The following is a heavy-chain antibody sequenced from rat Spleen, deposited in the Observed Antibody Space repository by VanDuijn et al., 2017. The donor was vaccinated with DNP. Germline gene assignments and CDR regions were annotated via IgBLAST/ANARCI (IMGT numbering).Heavy chain of an antibody. CDR3: TRGPVGSSYFDY. CDR2: ISSGGSP. Sequence: QVQLKELGPGLVQPSQTLSLTCTVSGFSLTSYTVGWVRQPPGKGLEWIAAISSGGSPYYSSSLNSRLSVSRDTSKSQLFLKMNSLQIEDTAIYYCTRGPVGSSYFDYWGQGVMVTVSS. J-gene: IGHJ2*01. CDR1: GFSLTSYT. D-gene: IGHD5-1*01. V-gene: IGHV2-6*01.